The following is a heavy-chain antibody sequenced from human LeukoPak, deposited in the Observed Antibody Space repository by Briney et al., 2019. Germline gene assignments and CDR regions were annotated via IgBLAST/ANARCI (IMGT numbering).Heavy chain of an antibody. CDR2: FFPRGTN. CDR1: GASLRSSDYS. V-gene: IGHV4-39*01. D-gene: IGHD3-9*01. J-gene: IGHJ4*02. Sequence: SETLSLTCTVSGASLRSSDYSWGWIRQSPGKGLEWIGSFFPRGTNYYNPSLKSRVIISVDTSKNQFSLRLRSVTAADTAVYYCARHDGTGYYNPLDYWGQGTLVIV. CDR3: ARHDGTGYYNPLDY.